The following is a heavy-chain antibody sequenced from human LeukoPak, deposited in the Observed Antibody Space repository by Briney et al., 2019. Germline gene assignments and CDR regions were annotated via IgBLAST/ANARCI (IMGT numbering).Heavy chain of an antibody. CDR3: AREDDCSGSYVCLYYFDY. D-gene: IGHD1-26*01. Sequence: SETLSLTCAVYGGSFSGYYWSWIRQPAGKGLEWIGRIYTSGSTNYNPSLKSRVTMSVDTSKNQFSLKLSSVTAADTAVYYCAREDDCSGSYVCLYYFDYWGQGTLVTVSS. CDR1: GGSFSGYY. CDR2: IYTSGST. V-gene: IGHV4-4*07. J-gene: IGHJ4*02.